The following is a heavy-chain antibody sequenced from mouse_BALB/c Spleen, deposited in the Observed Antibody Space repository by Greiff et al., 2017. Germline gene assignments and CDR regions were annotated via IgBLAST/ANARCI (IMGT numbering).Heavy chain of an antibody. CDR1: GFNIKDTY. CDR2: IDPANGNT. V-gene: IGHV14-3*02. CDR3: ARGGGSSYYYAMDY. Sequence: VHVKQSGAELVKPGASVKLSCTASGFNIKDTYMHWVKQRPEQGLEWIGRIDPANGNTKYDPKFQGKATITADTSSNTAYLQLSSLTSEDTAVYYCARGGGSSYYYAMDYWGQGTSVTVSS. J-gene: IGHJ4*01. D-gene: IGHD1-1*01.